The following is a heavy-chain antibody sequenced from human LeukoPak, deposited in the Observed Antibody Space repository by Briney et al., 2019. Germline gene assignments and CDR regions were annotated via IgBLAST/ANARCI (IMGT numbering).Heavy chain of an antibody. V-gene: IGHV4-39*07. CDR3: ASPFGDYYDSSGYSRGAFDI. CDR1: GDSTSSYY. J-gene: IGHJ3*02. D-gene: IGHD3-22*01. Sequence: SSETLSLTCTVSGDSTSSYYWGWIRQPPGKGLEWIGSIYYSGSTYYNPSLKSRVTISVDTSKNQFSLKLSSVTAADTAVYYCASPFGDYYDSSGYSRGAFDIWGQGTMVTVSS. CDR2: IYYSGST.